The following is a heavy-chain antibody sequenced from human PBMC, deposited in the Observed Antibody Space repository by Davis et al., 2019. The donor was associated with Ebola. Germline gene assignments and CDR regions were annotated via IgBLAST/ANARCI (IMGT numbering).Heavy chain of an antibody. CDR2: IKQDGSEK. J-gene: IGHJ6*02. V-gene: IGHV3-7*01. Sequence: GASLKISCAASGFTFSSYWMSWVRQAPGKGLEWVANIKQDGSEKYYVDSVKGRFTISRDSAKNSLYLQMNSLRAEDTAVYYCARVRHYGMDVWGQGTTVTVSS. CDR1: GFTFSSYW. CDR3: ARVRHYGMDV.